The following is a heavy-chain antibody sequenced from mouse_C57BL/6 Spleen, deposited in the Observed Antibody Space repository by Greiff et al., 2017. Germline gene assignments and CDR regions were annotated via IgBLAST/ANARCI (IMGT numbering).Heavy chain of an antibody. V-gene: IGHV3-1*01. D-gene: IGHD1-1*01. CDR1: GYSITSGYD. CDR2: IRYSGST. Sequence: EVKLVESGPGMVKPSQSLSLTCTVTGYSITSGYDWHWIRHFPGNKLEWMGYIRYSGSTNYNPSLKSRTSITHDTSKNHFFLKLNTVTTEDTATYYYETGVYYCGSYYALDYWGQGTTVTVSS. CDR3: ETGVYYCGSYYALDY. J-gene: IGHJ4*01.